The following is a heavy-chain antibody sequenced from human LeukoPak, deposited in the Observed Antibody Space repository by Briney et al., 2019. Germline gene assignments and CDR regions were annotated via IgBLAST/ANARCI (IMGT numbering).Heavy chain of an antibody. D-gene: IGHD3-3*01. V-gene: IGHV4-34*01. CDR1: GGSFSGYY. J-gene: IGHJ6*02. Sequence: SETLSLTCAVYGGSFSGYYWSWIRQPPGKGLEWIGEINHRGSTNYNPSLKSRVTISVDTSKNQFSLKLSSVTAADTAVYYCARRLSDFWSGYNYYYGMDVWGQGTTVTVSS. CDR2: INHRGST. CDR3: ARRLSDFWSGYNYYYGMDV.